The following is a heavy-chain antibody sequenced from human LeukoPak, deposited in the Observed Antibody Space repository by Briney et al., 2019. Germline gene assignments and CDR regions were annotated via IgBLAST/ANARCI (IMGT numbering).Heavy chain of an antibody. D-gene: IGHD3-22*01. CDR1: GFTFSSYS. Sequence: PGGSLRLSCAASGFTFSSYSMNWVRQAPGKGLEWVAVISYDGSNKYYADSVKGRFTISRDNSKNTLYLQMNSLRAEDTAVYYCAKDQENYYDSSGYYYYYYGMDVWGQGTTVTVSS. CDR3: AKDQENYYDSSGYYYYYYGMDV. V-gene: IGHV3-30*18. CDR2: ISYDGSNK. J-gene: IGHJ6*02.